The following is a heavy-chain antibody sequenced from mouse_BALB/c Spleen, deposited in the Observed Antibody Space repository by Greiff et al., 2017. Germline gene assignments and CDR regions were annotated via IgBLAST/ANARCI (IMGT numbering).Heavy chain of an antibody. J-gene: IGHJ3*01. CDR2: IWAGGST. CDR3: ARGGVLLRYPWFAY. CDR1: GFSLTSYG. Sequence: VKLQESGPGLVAPSQSLSITCTVSGFSLTSYGVHWVRQPPGKGLEWLGVIWAGGSTNYNSALMSRLSISKDNSKSQVFLKMNSLQTDDTAMYYCARGGVLLRYPWFAYWGQGTLVTVSA. D-gene: IGHD1-1*01. V-gene: IGHV2-9*02.